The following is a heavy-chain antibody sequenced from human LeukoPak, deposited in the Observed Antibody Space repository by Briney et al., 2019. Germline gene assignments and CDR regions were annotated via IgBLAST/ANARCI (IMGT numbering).Heavy chain of an antibody. J-gene: IGHJ5*02. CDR1: GGSISSSSYY. CDR2: IYYSGST. D-gene: IGHD3-9*01. Sequence: SETLSLTCTVSGGSISSSSYYWGWIRQPPGKGLEWIGGIYYSGSTYYNPSLKSRVTISVDTSKNQFSLKLSSVTAADTAVYYCARDNYDILTGYPTNWFDPWGQGTLVTVSS. V-gene: IGHV4-39*07. CDR3: ARDNYDILTGYPTNWFDP.